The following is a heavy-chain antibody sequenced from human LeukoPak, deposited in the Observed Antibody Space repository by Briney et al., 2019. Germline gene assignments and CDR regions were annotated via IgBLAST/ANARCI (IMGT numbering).Heavy chain of an antibody. V-gene: IGHV3-7*01. CDR1: GFTFSRYG. D-gene: IGHD3-22*01. CDR3: ARDTLTYYYDSSPGSSLDY. Sequence: QPGGSLRLSCAASGFTFSRYGMHWVRQAPGKGLEWVANIKQDGSEKYYVDSVKGRFTISRDNAKNSLYLQMNSLRAEDTAVYYCARDTLTYYYDSSPGSSLDYWGQGTLVTVSS. J-gene: IGHJ4*02. CDR2: IKQDGSEK.